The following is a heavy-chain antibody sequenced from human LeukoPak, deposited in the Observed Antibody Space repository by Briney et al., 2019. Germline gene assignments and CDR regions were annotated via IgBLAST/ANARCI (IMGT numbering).Heavy chain of an antibody. J-gene: IGHJ4*02. CDR2: IKRDGSGE. V-gene: IGHV3-7*01. Sequence: PGGSLRLSCAASGFIFSSRWMSWVRQAPGKGLEWVANIKRDGSGEYYVDSVKGRFTISGDNAKNSLYLQMNSLRAEDTAVYYCASLLGDKTIFDYWGQGTLVTVSS. CDR1: GFIFSSRW. D-gene: IGHD1-26*01. CDR3: ASLLGDKTIFDY.